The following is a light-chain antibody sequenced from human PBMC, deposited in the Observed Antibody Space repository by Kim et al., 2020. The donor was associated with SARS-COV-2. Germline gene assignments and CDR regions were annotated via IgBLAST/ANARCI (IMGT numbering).Light chain of an antibody. Sequence: QSALTQPASVSGSAGQSITISCTGTSSDSVAWYQHYPGTAPKLIIYDVSRRHSGVSSRFSASKSGNTASLTISGLQAEDEADYHCSSYTTSNTFVMFGGGTQLTVL. CDR1: SSDS. CDR3: SSYTTSNTFVM. V-gene: IGLV2-14*03. J-gene: IGLJ3*02. CDR2: DVS.